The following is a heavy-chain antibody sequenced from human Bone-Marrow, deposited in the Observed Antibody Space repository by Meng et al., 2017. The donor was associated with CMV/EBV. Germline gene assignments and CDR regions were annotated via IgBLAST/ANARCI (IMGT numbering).Heavy chain of an antibody. CDR1: GFIFDDYT. D-gene: IGHD4-23*01. V-gene: IGHV3-23*01. Sequence: GGSLRLSCAASGFIFDDYTMHWVRQAPGKGLEWVSVISGSGGSTYYADSVKGRFTISRDNSKNTLYLQMNSLIAEDTAVYYCAKAPPDYGGNSKLNFQHWGQGTLVTVSS. J-gene: IGHJ1*01. CDR2: ISGSGGST. CDR3: AKAPPDYGGNSKLNFQH.